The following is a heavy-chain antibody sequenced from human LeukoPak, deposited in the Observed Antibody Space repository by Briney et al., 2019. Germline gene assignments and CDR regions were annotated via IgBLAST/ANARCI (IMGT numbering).Heavy chain of an antibody. Sequence: PGGSLRLSCAASGFTLSTYAMNWVRQAPGKGLEYVSAISSNGGSTYYANSVKGRFTISRDNSKNTLYLQMGSLRAEDMAVYYCARGGGYGVFYDYWGQGTLVTVSS. CDR1: GFTLSTYA. D-gene: IGHD4-17*01. J-gene: IGHJ4*02. CDR2: ISSNGGST. CDR3: ARGGGYGVFYDY. V-gene: IGHV3-64*01.